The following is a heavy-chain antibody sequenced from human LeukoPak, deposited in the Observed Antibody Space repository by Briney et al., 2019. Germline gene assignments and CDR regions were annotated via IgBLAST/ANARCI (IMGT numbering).Heavy chain of an antibody. J-gene: IGHJ4*02. CDR1: GFTFSSYS. D-gene: IGHD3-22*01. V-gene: IGHV3-23*01. CDR3: AKVDYYDSSGSLVDY. Sequence: GGSLRLSCAASGFTFSSYSMNWVRQAPGKGLEWVSAISGSGGSTYYADSVKGRFTISRDNSKNTLYLQMNSLRAEDTAVYYCAKVDYYDSSGSLVDYWGQGTLVTVSS. CDR2: ISGSGGST.